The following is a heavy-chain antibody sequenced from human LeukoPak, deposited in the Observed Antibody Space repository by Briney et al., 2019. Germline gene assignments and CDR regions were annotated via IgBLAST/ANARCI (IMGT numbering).Heavy chain of an antibody. CDR1: RFTFRSYA. CDR3: VPASNGYYHS. V-gene: IGHV3-30-3*01. CDR2: ISYDGSNK. J-gene: IGHJ4*02. Sequence: GGSLRLSCAASRFTFRSYAMHWVRQAPGKGLEWVALISYDGSNKYYADSVKGRFTISRDNSKNTLYLQMNSLRTEDTAVYYCVPASNGYYHSWGQGTLVTVSS. D-gene: IGHD3-22*01.